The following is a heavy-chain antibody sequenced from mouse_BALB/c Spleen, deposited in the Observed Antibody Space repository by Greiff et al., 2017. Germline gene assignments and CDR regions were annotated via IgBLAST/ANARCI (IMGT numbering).Heavy chain of an antibody. CDR3: ARVPSTISWFAY. J-gene: IGHJ3*01. CDR1: GYTFTSYT. D-gene: IGHD2-1*01. V-gene: IGHV1-4*02. CDR2: INPSSGYT. Sequence: VQLVESAAELARPGASVKMSCKASGYTFTSYTMHWVKQRPGQGLEWIGYINPSSGYTEYNQKFKDKTTLTADKSSSTAYMQLSSLTSEDSAVYYCARVPSTISWFAYWGQGTLVTVSA.